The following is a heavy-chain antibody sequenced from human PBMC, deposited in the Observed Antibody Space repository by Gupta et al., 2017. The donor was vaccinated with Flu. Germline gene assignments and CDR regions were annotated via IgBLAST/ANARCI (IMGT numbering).Heavy chain of an antibody. J-gene: IGHJ2*01. CDR1: GYSFTSHW. CDR2: IYPGDSDI. CDR3: ARRTERNWYFDL. D-gene: IGHD1-1*01. Sequence: EVQLVQSGAEMKQPGESLQISCMGSGYSFTSHWIAWVRQVPGKGLEWMGIIYPGDSDIRMSPSFQGQVTMSVDKSIGTAYLQWSSLEASDNAMYFCARRTERNWYFDLWGRGTLGHCLL. V-gene: IGHV5-51*01.